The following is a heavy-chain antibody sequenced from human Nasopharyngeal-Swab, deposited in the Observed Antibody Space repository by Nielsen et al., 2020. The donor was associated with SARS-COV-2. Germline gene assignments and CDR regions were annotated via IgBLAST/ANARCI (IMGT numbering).Heavy chain of an antibody. CDR3: TRGDEGFSGYDDY. CDR2: IRRKIYGGTT. V-gene: IGHV3-49*04. Sequence: GGSLRLSCSASGFTFGDYAMSWVRPAPGKGLECVGFIRRKIYGGTTEYAASVKGRFTISRDDSKIFAYLQMDNLKIEDTGVYFWTRGDEGFSGYDDYWGQGTLVTVSP. CDR1: GFTFGDYA. J-gene: IGHJ4*02. D-gene: IGHD5-12*01.